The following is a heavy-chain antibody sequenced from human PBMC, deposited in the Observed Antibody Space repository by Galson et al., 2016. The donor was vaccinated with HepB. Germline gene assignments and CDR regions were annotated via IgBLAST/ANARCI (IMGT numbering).Heavy chain of an antibody. CDR2: IYHSGGA. CDR1: GGSVSSGIHY. D-gene: IGHD4-17*01. V-gene: IGHV4-30-4*01. J-gene: IGHJ4*02. CDR3: ARGGTDYDDYENVAGLNYFDF. Sequence: TLSLTCTVSGGSVSSGIHYWSWIRQPPGKGLEWMGYIYHSGGAFYNPSLSVRLDMSVDTSSNTFSLELSSMTAADSAVYFCARGGTDYDDYENVAGLNYFDFWGRGILVTVSS.